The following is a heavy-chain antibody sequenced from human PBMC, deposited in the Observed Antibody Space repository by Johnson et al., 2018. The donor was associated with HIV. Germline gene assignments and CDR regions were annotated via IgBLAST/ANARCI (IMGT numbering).Heavy chain of an antibody. J-gene: IGHJ3*02. V-gene: IGHV3-15*01. CDR3: ARGGLTGAQTGDAFDI. CDR1: GFTFSNAW. Sequence: VQLVESGGGLVKPGGSLRLSCAASGFTFSNAWMSWVRQAPGKGLEWVGRIKSKTDGGTTDYAAPVKGRFTISRDDSKNTLYLQMNSLRAEDTAVYYCARGGLTGAQTGDAFDIWGQGTMVTVSS. CDR2: IKSKTDGGTT. D-gene: IGHD7-27*01.